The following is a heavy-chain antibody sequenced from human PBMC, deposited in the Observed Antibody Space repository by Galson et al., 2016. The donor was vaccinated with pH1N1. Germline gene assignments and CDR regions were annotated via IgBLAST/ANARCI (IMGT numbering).Heavy chain of an antibody. J-gene: IGHJ3*02. D-gene: IGHD3-22*01. CDR3: ARARESSGYYLGSDGFDI. Sequence: SVKVSCKASGYTFTSDFMHWVRQAPGQGLEWMGMLNPTGGSRIYAQKFQGRVTMTRDTSTSTVYMELSSLRSEDTAVYYCARARESSGYYLGSDGFDIWGQGTMVTVSS. CDR1: GYTFTSDF. CDR2: LNPTGGSR. V-gene: IGHV1-46*01.